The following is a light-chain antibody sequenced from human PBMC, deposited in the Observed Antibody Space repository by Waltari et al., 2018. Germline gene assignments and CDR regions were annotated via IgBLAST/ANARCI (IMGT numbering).Light chain of an antibody. Sequence: EIVMTQSPATLSVSPGERATLSCRASQSVSSNLAWYQQRPGQAPRLLIHGASTRATGIPARFSGSGSGTEFTLTISSLQSEDFAVYYCHQRSDWGTFGGGTKVEI. J-gene: IGKJ4*01. CDR3: HQRSDWGT. V-gene: IGKV3-15*01. CDR2: GAS. CDR1: QSVSSN.